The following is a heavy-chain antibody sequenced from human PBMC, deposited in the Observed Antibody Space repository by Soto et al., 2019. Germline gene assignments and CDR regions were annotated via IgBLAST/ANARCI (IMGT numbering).Heavy chain of an antibody. CDR2: IYYDGSQK. CDR3: TRGGGNQLGDCYDN. Sequence: QVQLVESRGGVVQPGRSLRLSCAASGFTFSSYTMHWVRQAPGKGLEWVALIYYDGSQKYYADSVKGRFTISRDNSKKMMNLDMNSLRTEDTAVYYCTRGGGNQLGDCYDNWGQGTLVTVSS. V-gene: IGHV3-30*04. J-gene: IGHJ4*02. CDR1: GFTFSSYT. D-gene: IGHD2-21*02.